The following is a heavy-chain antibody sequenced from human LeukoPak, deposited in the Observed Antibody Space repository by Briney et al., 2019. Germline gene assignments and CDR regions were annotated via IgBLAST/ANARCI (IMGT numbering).Heavy chain of an antibody. Sequence: GGSLRLSCAASGFTFDDYAMHWVRQAPGKGLEWVSDISWNSGSIGYADSVKGRFTISRDNAKNSLYLQMISLRAEDTALYYCAKDMAAAVSQYYGMDVWGQGTTVTVSS. CDR1: GFTFDDYA. J-gene: IGHJ6*02. D-gene: IGHD6-13*01. CDR2: ISWNSGSI. V-gene: IGHV3-9*01. CDR3: AKDMAAAVSQYYGMDV.